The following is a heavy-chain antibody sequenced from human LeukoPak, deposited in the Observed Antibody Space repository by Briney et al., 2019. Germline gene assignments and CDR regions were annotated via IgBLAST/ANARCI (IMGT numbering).Heavy chain of an antibody. J-gene: IGHJ3*01. Sequence: GGSLRLSCAASGFTLSSYWMSWVRQAPGKGLEWVANIKEDGSEKYYVDSVKGRFTISRDNAKNSLYLHMNSLTAEDTAMYYCARDWLSGVPFDAFDLWGQGTMVTVSS. CDR3: ARDWLSGVPFDAFDL. D-gene: IGHD3-10*01. V-gene: IGHV3-7*01. CDR1: GFTLSSYW. CDR2: IKEDGSEK.